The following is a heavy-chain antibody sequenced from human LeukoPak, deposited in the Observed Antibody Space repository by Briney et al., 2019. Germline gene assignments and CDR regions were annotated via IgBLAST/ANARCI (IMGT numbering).Heavy chain of an antibody. J-gene: IGHJ4*02. CDR1: GGSISSYY. V-gene: IGHV4-4*07. D-gene: IGHD3-22*01. CDR3: AENYYDSSGPFS. Sequence: SETLSLTCTVSGGSISSYYWSWIRQPAGKGLEWIGRIYTSGSTNYNPSLKSRVTISVDTSKNQFSLKLSSVTAADTAVYYCAENYYDSSGPFSWSQGTLVTVSS. CDR2: IYTSGST.